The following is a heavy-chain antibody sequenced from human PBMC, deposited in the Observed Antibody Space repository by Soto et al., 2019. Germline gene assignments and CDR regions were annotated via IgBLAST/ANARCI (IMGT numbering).Heavy chain of an antibody. Sequence: PGSSLKISCKSSGYRFTSYWIGCVRQMPGQGLEWMGIIYPGDSDTRYSPSFQGQVTISADKSISTAYLQWSSLKASDTAMYYCARRMAIPYNGYYYYYGMDVWGQGTKVT. D-gene: IGHD5-12*01. CDR3: ARRMAIPYNGYYYYYGMDV. CDR1: GYRFTSYW. CDR2: IYPGDSDT. J-gene: IGHJ6*02. V-gene: IGHV5-51*01.